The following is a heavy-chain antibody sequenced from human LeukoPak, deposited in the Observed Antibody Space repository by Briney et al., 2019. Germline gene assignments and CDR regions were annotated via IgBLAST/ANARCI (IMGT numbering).Heavy chain of an antibody. D-gene: IGHD1-20*01. V-gene: IGHV1-8*03. CDR1: GYTFTSFD. CDR3: TRGPFLNGNAYNWFDP. J-gene: IGHJ5*02. CDR2: VNCDNENT. Sequence: ASVKVSCKASGYTFTSFDINWVRHTTGHGPEWMGWVNCDNENTRYARKFQGRVAITRDTSTRTVYLELNNLSSDDTAMYYCTRGPFLNGNAYNWFDPWGQGTLVTVSP.